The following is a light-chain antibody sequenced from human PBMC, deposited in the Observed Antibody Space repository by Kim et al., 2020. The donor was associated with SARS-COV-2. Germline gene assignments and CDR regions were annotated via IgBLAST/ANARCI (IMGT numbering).Light chain of an antibody. CDR1: SSNIGSNI. Sequence: QSVLTQPPSASGTPGQRVTISCSGSSSNIGSNIVNWYQQLPGTAPKLLIHFNHQRPSGVPDRFSGSKSGTSASLAISGLQSEDEAEYYCAAWDDSRVVFGGGTQLTVL. CDR3: AAWDDSRVV. CDR2: FNH. J-gene: IGLJ2*01. V-gene: IGLV1-44*01.